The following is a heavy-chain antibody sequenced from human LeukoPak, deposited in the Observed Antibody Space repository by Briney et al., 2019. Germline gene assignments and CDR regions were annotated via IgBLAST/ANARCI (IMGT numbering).Heavy chain of an antibody. CDR3: ARGSRYYYDSSGYSFDY. CDR2: MNPNSGNT. V-gene: IGHV1-8*02. J-gene: IGHJ4*02. D-gene: IGHD3-22*01. CDR1: GYTFTGYY. Sequence: ASVKVSCKASGYTFTGYYMHWVRQATGQGLEWMGWMNPNSGNTGYAQKFQGRVTMTRNTSISTAYMELSSLRSEDTAVYYCARGSRYYYDSSGYSFDYWGQGTLVTVSS.